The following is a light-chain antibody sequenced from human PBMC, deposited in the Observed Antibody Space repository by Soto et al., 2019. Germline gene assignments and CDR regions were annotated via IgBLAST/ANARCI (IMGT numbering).Light chain of an antibody. J-gene: IGKJ3*01. CDR1: QSVSSN. V-gene: IGKV3-15*01. Sequence: EIVMTQSPATLSVSPGERATLSCRASQSVSSNLAWYQQKPGQAPRLLIYGASTGATGIPARFSGSGSGTEFTLTISSLQSEDFAVYYCQQYNNWQWTFGPGTKVDIK. CDR3: QQYNNWQWT. CDR2: GAS.